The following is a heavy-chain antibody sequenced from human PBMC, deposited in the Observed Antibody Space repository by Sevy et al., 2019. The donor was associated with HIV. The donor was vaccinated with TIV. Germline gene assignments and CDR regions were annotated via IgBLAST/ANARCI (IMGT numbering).Heavy chain of an antibody. Sequence: SETLSLTCTVSGGSISSYYWSWIRQPPGKGLEWIGYIYYSGSTNYNPSLKSRVTISVDTSKNQFSLKLRSVTAADTAVYYCASADYGDYFYFDYWGQGTLVTVSS. CDR2: IYYSGST. D-gene: IGHD4-17*01. V-gene: IGHV4-59*01. CDR1: GGSISSYY. CDR3: ASADYGDYFYFDY. J-gene: IGHJ4*02.